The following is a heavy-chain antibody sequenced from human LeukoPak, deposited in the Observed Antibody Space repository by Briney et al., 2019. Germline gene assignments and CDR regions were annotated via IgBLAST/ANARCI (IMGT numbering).Heavy chain of an antibody. D-gene: IGHD3-10*01. CDR3: ARVWFGELYMDY. Sequence: GESLKISCKGSGYSFTSYWISWVRQMPGKGLEWMGRIDPSDSYTNYSPSFQGHVTISADKSISAAYLQWSSLKASDTAMHYCARVWFGELYMDYWGQGTLVTVSS. V-gene: IGHV5-10-1*01. CDR2: IDPSDSYT. CDR1: GYSFTSYW. J-gene: IGHJ4*02.